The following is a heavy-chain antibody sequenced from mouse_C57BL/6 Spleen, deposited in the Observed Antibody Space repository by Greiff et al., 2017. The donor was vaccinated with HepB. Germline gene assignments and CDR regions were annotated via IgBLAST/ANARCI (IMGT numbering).Heavy chain of an antibody. V-gene: IGHV2-2*01. CDR2: IWSGGST. Sequence: QVQLKESGPGLVQPSQSLSITCTVSGFSLTSYGVHWVRQSPGKGLEWLGVIWSGGSTDYNAAFISRLSISKDNSKSQVFFKMNSLQADDKAIYYCARNSFHYYGSSYGFAYWGQGTLVTVSA. J-gene: IGHJ3*01. CDR3: ARNSFHYYGSSYGFAY. CDR1: GFSLTSYG. D-gene: IGHD1-1*01.